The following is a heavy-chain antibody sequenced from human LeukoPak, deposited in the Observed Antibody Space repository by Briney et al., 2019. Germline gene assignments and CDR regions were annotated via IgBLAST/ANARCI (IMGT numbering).Heavy chain of an antibody. D-gene: IGHD1-26*01. Sequence: SETLSLTCTVSGGSISSYYWGWIRQPPGKGLEWIGSIYYSGSTYYNPPLKSRVTISVDTSKNQFSLKLSSVTAADTAVYYCARERSGSYLRFDPWGQGTLVTVSS. CDR1: GGSISSYY. CDR2: IYYSGST. J-gene: IGHJ5*02. CDR3: ARERSGSYLRFDP. V-gene: IGHV4-39*07.